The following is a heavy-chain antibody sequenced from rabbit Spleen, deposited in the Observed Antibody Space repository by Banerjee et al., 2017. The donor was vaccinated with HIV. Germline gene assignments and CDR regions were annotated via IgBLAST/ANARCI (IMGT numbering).Heavy chain of an antibody. D-gene: IGHD4-1*01. Sequence: QERLVESGGGLVKPEGSLKLSCTASGFSFSNKAVMCWVRQAPGKGLEWIACINAVTGKAVYASWAKGRFTFSKTSSTTVTLQMTSLTAADTATYFCVRDLAGVIGWNFGWWGPGTLVTVS. CDR3: VRDLAGVIGWNFGW. CDR1: GFSFSNKAV. CDR2: INAVTGKA. V-gene: IGHV1S45*01. J-gene: IGHJ6*01.